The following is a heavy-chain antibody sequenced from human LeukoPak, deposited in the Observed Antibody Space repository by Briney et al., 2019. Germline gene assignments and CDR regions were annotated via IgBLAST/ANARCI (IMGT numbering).Heavy chain of an antibody. Sequence: GASVKVSCKASGYTFTDYYIHWVRQAPGEGLEWMGWINPNSGGTNYAQKFQGRVTMTRDTSISTAYMELSRLRSDDTAVYYCARAAVAGLYNWFEPWGQGTLVTASS. CDR2: INPNSGGT. D-gene: IGHD6-19*01. J-gene: IGHJ5*02. CDR1: GYTFTDYY. V-gene: IGHV1-2*02. CDR3: ARAAVAGLYNWFEP.